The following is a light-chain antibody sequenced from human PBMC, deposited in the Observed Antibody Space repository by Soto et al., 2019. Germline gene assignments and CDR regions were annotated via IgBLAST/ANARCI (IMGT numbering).Light chain of an antibody. CDR2: GVS. CDR1: ESVSTN. CDR3: QQYNNWPPIT. V-gene: IGKV3D-15*01. Sequence: EIVMTQSPATLSLSPGERATLSCMASESVSTNLAWYQQKPGQAPRLLIYGVSSRATGVPDRFSGSGSGTEFTLTISSLQSEDFAVYYCQQYNNWPPITFGQGTRLEIK. J-gene: IGKJ5*01.